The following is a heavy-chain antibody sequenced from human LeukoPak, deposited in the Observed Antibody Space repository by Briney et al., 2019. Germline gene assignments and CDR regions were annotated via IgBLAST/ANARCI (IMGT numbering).Heavy chain of an antibody. CDR2: IYYSGST. V-gene: IGHV4-61*01. D-gene: IGHD3-22*01. CDR1: GGSVSSGSYY. Sequence: SETLSLTCTVSGGSVSSGSYYWSWIRQPPGKGLEWIGYIYYSGSTNYNPSLKSRVTISVDTSKNQFSLKLSSVTAADTAVYYCARGREKYDSTLPLWYWGQGTLVTVSS. J-gene: IGHJ4*02. CDR3: ARGREKYDSTLPLWY.